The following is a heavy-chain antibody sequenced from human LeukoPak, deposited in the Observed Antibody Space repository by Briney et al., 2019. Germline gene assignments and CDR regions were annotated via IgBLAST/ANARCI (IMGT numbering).Heavy chain of an antibody. D-gene: IGHD4-17*01. CDR3: ARHRYDYGDYYIDY. CDR1: GGSISSSSYY. CDR2: IYYSGST. J-gene: IGHJ4*02. Sequence: SETLSLTCTVSGGSISSSSYYWGWIRQPPGKGLEWIGSIYYSGSTYYNPSLKSRVTISVDTSQNQFSLKLSSVTAADTAVYYCARHRYDYGDYYIDYWGQGTLVTVSS. V-gene: IGHV4-39*01.